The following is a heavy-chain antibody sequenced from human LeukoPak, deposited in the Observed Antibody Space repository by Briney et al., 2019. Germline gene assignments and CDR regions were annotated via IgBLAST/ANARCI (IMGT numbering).Heavy chain of an antibody. D-gene: IGHD3-10*01. Sequence: ASVKVSCKASGYTFTMYYIHWVRQAPGQGLEWMGMINPSDGATTYAQRFQGRVTMTRDMSTTTVYMDQRSLRSEDKAVYLCASEQRGGLSGNLGGLFASYYPYYYMDVWGRGTTVTVSS. V-gene: IGHV1-46*01. CDR2: INPSDGAT. J-gene: IGHJ6*03. CDR1: GYTFTMYY. CDR3: ASEQRGGLSGNLGGLFASYYPYYYMDV.